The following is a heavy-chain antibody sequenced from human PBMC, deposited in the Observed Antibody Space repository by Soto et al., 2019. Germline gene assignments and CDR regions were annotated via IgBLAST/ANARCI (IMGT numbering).Heavy chain of an antibody. Sequence: QVQLVQSGAEVKKPGASVKVSCKASGYIFTAYSMHWVRQAPGQGLEWMGVVNPSGGSTNYAQKSQGRITMARDTSTSTVYLDLRSLTSEARAVYYCAREENCSDGICYSEYFQRWGQGTLVTVSS. CDR2: VNPSGGST. CDR1: GYIFTAYS. J-gene: IGHJ1*01. V-gene: IGHV1-46*01. CDR3: AREENCSDGICYSEYFQR. D-gene: IGHD2-15*01.